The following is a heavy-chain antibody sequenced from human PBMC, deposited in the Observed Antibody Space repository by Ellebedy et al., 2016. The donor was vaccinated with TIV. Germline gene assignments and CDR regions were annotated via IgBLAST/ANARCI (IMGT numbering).Heavy chain of an antibody. J-gene: IGHJ4*02. D-gene: IGHD2-2*01. CDR3: AKDSFTGFGSSYSFDF. Sequence: GGSLRLSCAASGFTFSNYAMSWVRRSPGKGLDWVSLISGSGEYTYYADSVKGRLTISRDNSMDTLYLQMNSLRAGDTAVYYCAKDSFTGFGSSYSFDFWGQGTLVTVSS. CDR2: ISGSGEYT. V-gene: IGHV3-23*01. CDR1: GFTFSNYA.